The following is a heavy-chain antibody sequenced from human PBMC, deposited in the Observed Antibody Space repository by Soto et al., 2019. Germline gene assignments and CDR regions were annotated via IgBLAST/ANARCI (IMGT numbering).Heavy chain of an antibody. CDR3: ARDSRPQWLPSTHFDY. CDR1: GFTFSSYA. D-gene: IGHD6-19*01. J-gene: IGHJ4*02. Sequence: PGGSLRLSCAASGFTFSSYAMHWVRQAPGKGLEWVAVISYDGSNKYYADSVKGRFTISRDNSKNTLYLQMNSLRAEDTAVYYCARDSRPQWLPSTHFDYWGQGTLVTVSS. CDR2: ISYDGSNK. V-gene: IGHV3-30-3*01.